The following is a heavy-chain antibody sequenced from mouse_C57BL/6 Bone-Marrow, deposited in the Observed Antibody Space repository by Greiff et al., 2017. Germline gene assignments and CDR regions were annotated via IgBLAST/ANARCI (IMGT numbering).Heavy chain of an antibody. CDR2: ISSGGSYT. Sequence: EVMLVESGGDLVKPGGSLKLSCAASGFTFSSYGMSWVRQTPDKRLEWVATISSGGSYTYYPDSVKGRFTISRDNAKNTLYLQMSSLKSEDTAMYYCVRHQTAQASFAYWGQGTLVTVSA. D-gene: IGHD3-2*02. J-gene: IGHJ3*01. V-gene: IGHV5-6*01. CDR1: GFTFSSYG. CDR3: VRHQTAQASFAY.